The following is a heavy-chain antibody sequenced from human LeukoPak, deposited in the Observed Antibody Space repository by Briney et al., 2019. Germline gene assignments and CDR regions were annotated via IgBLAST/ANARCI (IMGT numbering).Heavy chain of an antibody. V-gene: IGHV3-74*01. CDR2: TNLHGTAV. Sequence: PGGSLRLSCAVSGLSFSNYWMHWVRQASGKGLVWVARTNLHGTAVDYADSVKGRFTISRDNSKNMLFLEMNSLRAEDTAVYYCASAYTYVRLGDHWGQGTLVTVSP. CDR3: ASAYTYVRLGDH. J-gene: IGHJ4*02. CDR1: GLSFSNYW. D-gene: IGHD3-10*02.